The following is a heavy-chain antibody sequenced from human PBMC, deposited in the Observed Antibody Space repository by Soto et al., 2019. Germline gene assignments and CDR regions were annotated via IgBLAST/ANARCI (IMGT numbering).Heavy chain of an antibody. CDR3: AKTQQWGLPLSGGMDV. Sequence: EVQLLESGGGLVQPRGSLRLSCAASGFTFSTYGMSWVRQAPGKGLEWVSVISGGGGDTYYAGSVKGRFTISRDNSTDTLYLEMSSLIAEDTDVYYCAKTQQWGLPLSGGMDVWGQVTTVTVSS. V-gene: IGHV3-23*01. CDR1: GFTFSTYG. J-gene: IGHJ6*02. D-gene: IGHD6-19*01. CDR2: ISGGGGDT.